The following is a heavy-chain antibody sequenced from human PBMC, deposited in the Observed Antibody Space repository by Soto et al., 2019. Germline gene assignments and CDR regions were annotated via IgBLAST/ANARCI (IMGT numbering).Heavy chain of an antibody. D-gene: IGHD2-2*01. V-gene: IGHV4-38-2*01. CDR3: RSSTSCYDESCVDV. CDR1: GYSISRGKY. J-gene: IGHJ6*02. CDR2: LDHIGST. Sequence: PSETLSLTCAVSGYSISRGKYWAWIRQPPGRGLEWIGSLDHIGSTHYNTSLKSRVTISVDTSTSHCSLELSSVTAADTAIYYCRSSTSCYDESCVDVWGQGTMVSVSS.